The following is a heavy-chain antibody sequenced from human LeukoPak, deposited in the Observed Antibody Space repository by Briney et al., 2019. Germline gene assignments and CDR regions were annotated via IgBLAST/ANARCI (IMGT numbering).Heavy chain of an antibody. CDR2: ISAYNGNT. D-gene: IGHD3-10*01. CDR1: GGTFSSYA. CDR3: ARDGSYYGSGSSDY. Sequence: ASVKVSCKASGGTFSSYAISWVRQAPGQGLEWMGWISAYNGNTNYAQKLQGRVTMTTDTSTSTAYMELRSLRSDDTAVYYCARDGSYYGSGSSDYWGQGTLVTVSS. J-gene: IGHJ4*02. V-gene: IGHV1-18*01.